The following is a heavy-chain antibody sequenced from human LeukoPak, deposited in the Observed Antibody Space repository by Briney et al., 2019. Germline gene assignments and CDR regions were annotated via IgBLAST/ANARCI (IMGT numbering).Heavy chain of an antibody. CDR3: ARDGSSWATWFDS. D-gene: IGHD6-13*01. J-gene: IGHJ5*01. CDR1: GFTFSSYW. V-gene: IGHV3-74*01. Sequence: GGSLRLSCAASGFTFSSYWMHWVRQAPGKGLVWVSRINSDGSGTSCADSVKGRFTISRDNAKSTLFLQMNSLRAEDTAVYYCARDGSSWATWFDSWGQGTLVTVSS. CDR2: INSDGSGT.